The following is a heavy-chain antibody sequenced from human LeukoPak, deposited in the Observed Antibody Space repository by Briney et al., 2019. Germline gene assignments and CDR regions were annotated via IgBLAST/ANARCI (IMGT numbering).Heavy chain of an antibody. J-gene: IGHJ4*02. CDR3: AKEGVVGATFDY. D-gene: IGHD1-26*01. Sequence: GGSLRLSCAASGFTFSSYGMNWVRQAPGKGLEWVAFIRYDGSNKYYADSVKGRFTISRDNSKNTLYLQMNSLRAEDTAVYYCAKEGVVGATFDYWGQGTLVTVSS. V-gene: IGHV3-30*02. CDR1: GFTFSSYG. CDR2: IRYDGSNK.